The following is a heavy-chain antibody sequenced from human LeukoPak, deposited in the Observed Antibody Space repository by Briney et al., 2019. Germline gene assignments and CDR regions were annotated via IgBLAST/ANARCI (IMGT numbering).Heavy chain of an antibody. D-gene: IGHD3-16*02. J-gene: IGHJ3*02. CDR1: GFTFSSYS. Sequence: GGSLRLSCAASGFTFSSYSMNWVRQAPGKGLEWVSVIYSGGSTYYADSVKGRFTISRDNSENTLYLQMNSLRAEDTAVYYCARDTPTELRLGELSLYLGAFDIWGQGTMVTVSS. V-gene: IGHV3-53*01. CDR2: IYSGGST. CDR3: ARDTPTELRLGELSLYLGAFDI.